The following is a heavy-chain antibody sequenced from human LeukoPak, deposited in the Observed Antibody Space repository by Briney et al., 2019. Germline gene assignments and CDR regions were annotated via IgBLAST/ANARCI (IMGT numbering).Heavy chain of an antibody. CDR2: ISSSGSTI. V-gene: IGHV3-11*01. CDR1: GFTFSDYY. J-gene: IGHJ6*02. CDR3: ARELVVPAAPLYYYYGMDV. Sequence: GGSLRLSCAASGFTFSDYYMSWIRQAPGKGLEWVSYISSSGSTIYYADSVKGRFTISRDNAKNSLYLQMNSLRAEDTAVYYCARELVVPAAPLYYYYGMDVWGQGTTVTVSS. D-gene: IGHD2-2*01.